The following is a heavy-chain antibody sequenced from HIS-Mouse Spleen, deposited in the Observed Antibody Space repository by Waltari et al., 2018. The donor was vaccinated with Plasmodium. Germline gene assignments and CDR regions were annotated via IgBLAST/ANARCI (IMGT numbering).Heavy chain of an antibody. D-gene: IGHD1-7*01. V-gene: IGHV4-39*07. CDR2: IYYSGRT. CDR1: GGSISSSSYY. Sequence: QLQLQESGPGLVKPSETLSLTCTVSGGSISSSSYYWGWIRQPPGKGLEWIGSIYYSGRTDYNPSRKRRVTISVDTSKNQFSLKLSSVTAADTAVYYCARDRITGTSYFDYWGQGSLVTVSS. CDR3: ARDRITGTSYFDY. J-gene: IGHJ4*02.